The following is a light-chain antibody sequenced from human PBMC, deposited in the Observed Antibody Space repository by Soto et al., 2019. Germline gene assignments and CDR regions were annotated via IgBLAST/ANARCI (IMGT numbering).Light chain of an antibody. CDR1: QSVSSY. Sequence: EIVLTQSPATLSLSKGERATLSCRASQSVSSYLAWYQQKPGQAPGLLIYDASNRATGIPARFSGSGSGTDFTLTISSLEPEDFAVYYCQQRSNTFGQGTRLEIK. CDR3: QQRSNT. V-gene: IGKV3-11*01. CDR2: DAS. J-gene: IGKJ5*01.